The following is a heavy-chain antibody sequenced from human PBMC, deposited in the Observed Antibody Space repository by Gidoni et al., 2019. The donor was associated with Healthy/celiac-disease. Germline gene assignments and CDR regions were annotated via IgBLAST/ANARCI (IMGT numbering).Heavy chain of an antibody. D-gene: IGHD3-16*01. J-gene: IGHJ3*02. V-gene: IGHV3-30-3*01. CDR3: ARNAGEGAFDI. CDR1: GFTFSSYA. CDR2: ITYEGSNK. Sequence: QVQLVESWGGVVQPGRSLRLSCAASGFTFSSYAMHWVRQAPGKGLEWVAVITYEGSNKYYADSVKGRFTISRDNSKNTLYLQMNSLRAEDTAVYYCARNAGEGAFDIWGQGTMVTVSS.